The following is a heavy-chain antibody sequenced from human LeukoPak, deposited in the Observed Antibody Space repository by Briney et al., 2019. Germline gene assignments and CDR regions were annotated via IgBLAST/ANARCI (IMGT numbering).Heavy chain of an antibody. CDR1: GFTFSSYA. Sequence: PGRSLRLSCAASGFTFSSYAMHWVRQAPGKGLEWVAVISYDGSNKYYADSVKGRFTISRDNSKNSLYLQMNSLRAEDTAVYYCARSTVTTFRSTSFDYWGQGTLVTVSS. J-gene: IGHJ4*02. CDR2: ISYDGSNK. CDR3: ARSTVTTFRSTSFDY. D-gene: IGHD4-17*01. V-gene: IGHV3-30-3*01.